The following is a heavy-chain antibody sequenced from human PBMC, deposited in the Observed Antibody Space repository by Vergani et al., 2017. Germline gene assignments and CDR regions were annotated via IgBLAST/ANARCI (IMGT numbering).Heavy chain of an antibody. CDR2: ISWNSGAV. Sequence: EVDLVESGGGLAQPGGSLRLSCEASGITFWKFGTHWVRQGPGKGLEWVSGISWNSGAVDYADSVRGRFTISIDNAKNSLFLEMNSLRFEDTAVYFCTKGSVYYHDSAGHGYDPYTGFDLWGQGTLVTVSS. J-gene: IGHJ3*01. V-gene: IGHV3-9*01. CDR1: GITFWKFG. D-gene: IGHD5-12*01. CDR3: TKGSVYYHDSAGHGYDPYTGFDL.